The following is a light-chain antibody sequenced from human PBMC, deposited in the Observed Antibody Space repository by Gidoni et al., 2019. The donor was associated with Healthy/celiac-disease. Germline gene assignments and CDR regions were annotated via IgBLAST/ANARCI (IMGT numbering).Light chain of an antibody. V-gene: IGKV1-NL1*01. CDR3: QQYYSTPRT. J-gene: IGKJ1*01. CDR1: QGISNS. CDR2: AAS. Sequence: DIQMTQSPSSLSASVGDRVTITCRASQGISNSLAWYQQKPGKAPKLLLYAASRLESGVPSRFSGSGSGTDYTLTISSLQPDDFATYYCQQYYSTPRTFXQXTQVEIK.